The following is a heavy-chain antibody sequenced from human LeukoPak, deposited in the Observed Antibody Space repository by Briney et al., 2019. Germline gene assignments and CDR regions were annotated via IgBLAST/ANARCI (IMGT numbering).Heavy chain of an antibody. Sequence: PGGSLRLSCAASGFTFSSYSMNWVRQAPGKGLEWVSYISSSSSTIYYADSVKGRFTISRDNAKNSLYLQMNSLRAEDTAVYYCARDWVATISLDAFDIWGQGTMVTVSS. CDR3: ARDWVATISLDAFDI. D-gene: IGHD5-24*01. J-gene: IGHJ3*02. V-gene: IGHV3-48*01. CDR2: ISSSSSTI. CDR1: GFTFSSYS.